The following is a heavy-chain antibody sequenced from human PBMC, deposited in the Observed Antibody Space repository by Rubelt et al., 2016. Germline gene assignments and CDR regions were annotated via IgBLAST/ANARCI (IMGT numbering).Heavy chain of an antibody. V-gene: IGHV4-39*07. J-gene: IGHJ5*02. CDR1: GGSIRSHVHY. Sequence: QVQMQESGPGLVKPSETLSLTCSVSGGSIRSHVHYWGWIRQPPGKGLEWIGEINHSGSTNYNPSPKRRVTITVDTSKNHFSLSLSAWTAAATAVYYWARGRRYRIGSSGWYPWGQGTLVTVSS. CDR2: INHSGST. D-gene: IGHD6-19*01. CDR3: ARGRRYRIGSSGWYP.